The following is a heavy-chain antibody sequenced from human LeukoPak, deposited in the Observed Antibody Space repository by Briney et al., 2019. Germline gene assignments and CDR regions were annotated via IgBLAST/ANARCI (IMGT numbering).Heavy chain of an antibody. D-gene: IGHD3-16*01. V-gene: IGHV4-59*01. Sequence: PSETLSLTCTVSGGSISSYYWSWIRQPPGKGLEWIGYIYYSGSTNYNPSLKSRVTISVDTSKNQFSLKLSSVTPADTAVYYCARAGGIRAFDIWGQGTMVTVSS. J-gene: IGHJ3*02. CDR3: ARAGGIRAFDI. CDR2: IYYSGST. CDR1: GGSISSYY.